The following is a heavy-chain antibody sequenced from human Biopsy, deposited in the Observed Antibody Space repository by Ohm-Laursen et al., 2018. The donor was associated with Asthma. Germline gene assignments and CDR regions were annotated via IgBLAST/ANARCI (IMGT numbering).Heavy chain of an antibody. V-gene: IGHV1-24*01. J-gene: IGHJ4*02. CDR2: HDHEEGGT. CDR1: GYSLTDLS. Sequence: SEKVSCKISGYSLTDLSMHWVRQAPGQGLEWMGGHDHEEGGTVNARRFQGRVTMTEDTSTDTAYMELSSLSSDDTAVYYCASDFPKDYVRYNFQFWGQGTLVTVSS. D-gene: IGHD4-17*01. CDR3: ASDFPKDYVRYNFQF.